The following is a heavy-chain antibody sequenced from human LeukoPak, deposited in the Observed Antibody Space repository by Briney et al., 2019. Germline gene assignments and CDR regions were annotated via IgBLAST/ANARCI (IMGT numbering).Heavy chain of an antibody. CDR1: GYSISTGYY. CDR2: FYHGGST. Sequence: SETLSLTCTVSGYSISTGYYWDWIRQPPGKGLEWIGTFYHGGSTYYNPSLKSRVTISVDTSKNQFSLNLTSVTAADTAVYYCAKDVRFDYYYAYYMDVWGKGTTVTISS. V-gene: IGHV4-38-2*02. D-gene: IGHD3-10*01. CDR3: AKDVRFDYYYAYYMDV. J-gene: IGHJ6*03.